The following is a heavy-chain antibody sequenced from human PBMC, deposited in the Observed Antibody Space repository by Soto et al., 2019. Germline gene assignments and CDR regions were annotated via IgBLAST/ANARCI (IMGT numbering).Heavy chain of an antibody. Sequence: QSGGSLRLSCAASGFTFNNFAMSWVRQAPGKGLEWVSGITASGSFTYYAASVKGRFTISRDNRKNTLSLQIDSLRGEDTASYYCVKDSSRWYYFDYWGPGTLVTVSS. CDR3: VKDSSRWYYFDY. CDR1: GFTFNNFA. J-gene: IGHJ4*02. D-gene: IGHD6-13*01. CDR2: ITASGSFT. V-gene: IGHV3-23*01.